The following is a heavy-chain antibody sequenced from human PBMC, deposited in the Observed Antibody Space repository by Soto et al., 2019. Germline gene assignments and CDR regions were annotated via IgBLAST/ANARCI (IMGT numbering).Heavy chain of an antibody. J-gene: IGHJ6*02. Sequence: QVQLVQSGAEVKKPGSSVKVSCKASGGTFSTYSISWVRQAPGQGLEWMGGSPPIFGTSKYAQNFQGRVTITADASTSSADMGLSSLRSDDTDVYYCARGVRYPISSYYCGVDVWGQWTTVTVSS. D-gene: IGHD1-20*01. CDR3: ARGVRYPISSYYCGVDV. V-gene: IGHV1-69*01. CDR2: SPPIFGTS. CDR1: GGTFSTYS.